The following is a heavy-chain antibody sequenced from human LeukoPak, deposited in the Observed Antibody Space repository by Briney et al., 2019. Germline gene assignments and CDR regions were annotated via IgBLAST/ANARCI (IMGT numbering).Heavy chain of an antibody. CDR1: GFTFSSFW. Sequence: GGSLRLSCAASGFTFSSFWMSWVRQSPGQGLEWVANIQQDGSERYYVDSVKGRFTISRDNAKNSLYLQMNSLRAEDTAVYYCARDREYGGVTFGGPDYWGQGTLVTVSS. J-gene: IGHJ4*02. CDR2: IQQDGSER. CDR3: ARDREYGGVTFGGPDY. V-gene: IGHV3-7*01. D-gene: IGHD3-16*01.